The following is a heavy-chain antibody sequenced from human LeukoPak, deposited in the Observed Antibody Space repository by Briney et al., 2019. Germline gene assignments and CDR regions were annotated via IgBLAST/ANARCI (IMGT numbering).Heavy chain of an antibody. J-gene: IGHJ5*02. V-gene: IGHV4-34*01. D-gene: IGHD6-13*01. Sequence: SETLSLTCAVHGGSFSGYYWSWIRQPPGKGLEWIGEINHSGSTNYNPSLKSRVTISVDTSKNQFSLKLSSVTAADTAVYYCARRDSSSWYRPRNWFDPWGQGTLVTVSS. CDR2: INHSGST. CDR3: ARRDSSSWYRPRNWFDP. CDR1: GGSFSGYY.